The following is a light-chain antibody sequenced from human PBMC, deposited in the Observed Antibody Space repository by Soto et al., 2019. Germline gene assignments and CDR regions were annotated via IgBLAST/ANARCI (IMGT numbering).Light chain of an antibody. Sequence: DIQMTQSPSCRSASVVDVVTGTVLASQSISSYLNWYQQKPGKAPKLLIYAASSLQSGVPSRFSGTGSGTEFTLTISSLQPEDFATYYCLQHNTYPLSFGGGTKVDI. J-gene: IGKJ4*01. V-gene: IGKV1-17*01. CDR1: QSISSY. CDR2: AAS. CDR3: LQHNTYPLS.